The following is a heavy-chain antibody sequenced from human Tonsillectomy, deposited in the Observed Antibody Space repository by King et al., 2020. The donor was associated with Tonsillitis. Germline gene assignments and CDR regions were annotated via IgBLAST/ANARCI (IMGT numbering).Heavy chain of an antibody. D-gene: IGHD1-26*01. J-gene: IGHJ4*02. CDR3: TRIHSGSFDY. CDR1: GFSFGDYA. V-gene: IGHV3-49*04. CDR2: IRSKAYGGTT. Sequence: VQLVESGGGLVQPGRSLRLSCAASGFSFGDYAMSWVRQAPGKGLEWVGFIRSKAYGGTTEYAASVKGRFTISRDDSKSIAYLQMNSLKTEDTAVYYCTRIHSGSFDYWGQGTLVTVSS.